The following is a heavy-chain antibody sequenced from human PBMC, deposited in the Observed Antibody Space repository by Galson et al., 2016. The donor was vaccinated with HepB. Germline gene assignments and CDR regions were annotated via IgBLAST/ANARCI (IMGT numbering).Heavy chain of an antibody. CDR3: ARSLRFCISTACTVSDY. Sequence: SLRLSCADSTFTFSSYSMNWVRQAPGKGLEWVASIDSSSTFIYYADSVKGRFAISRDNAQHSLYLQMNTLRAEDTAVYYCARSLRFCISTACTVSDYWGQGTLVTVSS. J-gene: IGHJ4*02. D-gene: IGHD3-3*01. CDR2: IDSSSTFI. V-gene: IGHV3-21*01. CDR1: TFTFSSYS.